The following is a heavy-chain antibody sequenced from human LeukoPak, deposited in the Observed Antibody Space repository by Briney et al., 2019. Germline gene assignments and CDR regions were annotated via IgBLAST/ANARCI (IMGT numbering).Heavy chain of an antibody. CDR2: INSDGTTT. V-gene: IGHV3-74*01. J-gene: IGHJ3*02. CDR1: GFTFSSNW. D-gene: IGHD3-10*01. Sequence: PGGSLRLSCAASGFTFSSNWMYWVRHAPGKGPVWVSRINSDGTTTTYADSVKGRFTISRDNARNTLYLQMNSLRAEDTAVYYCAKTRIITAYDALDIWGQGTVVSVSS. CDR3: AKTRIITAYDALDI.